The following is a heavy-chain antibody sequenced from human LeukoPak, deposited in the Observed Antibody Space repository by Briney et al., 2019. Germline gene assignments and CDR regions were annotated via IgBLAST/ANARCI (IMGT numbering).Heavy chain of an antibody. CDR2: IYYSGST. J-gene: IGHJ6*03. CDR1: GGSISSSSYY. Sequence: PSETLSLTCTVSGGSISSSSYYWGWIRQPPGKGLEWIGSIYYSGSTYYNPSLKSRVTISVDTSKNQFSLKLSSVTAADTAVYYCAKGVRPHYYYYMDVWGKGTTVTVSS. D-gene: IGHD2-21*01. CDR3: AKGVRPHYYYYMDV. V-gene: IGHV4-39*07.